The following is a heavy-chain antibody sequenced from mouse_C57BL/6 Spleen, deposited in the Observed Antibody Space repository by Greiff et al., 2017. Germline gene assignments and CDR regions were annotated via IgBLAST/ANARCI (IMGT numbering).Heavy chain of an antibody. J-gene: IGHJ2*01. CDR1: GYAFSSYW. V-gene: IGHV1-80*01. CDR3: ARSPYYDS. Sequence: QVQLQQSGAELVKPGASVKISCKASGYAFSSYWMNWVKQKPGKGLEWIGQFYPGDGDTNYNGKFKGKATLTADKSSSTVYMQLSSLTSADSAVYFCARSPYYDSWGQGTTVTVSA. CDR2: FYPGDGDT.